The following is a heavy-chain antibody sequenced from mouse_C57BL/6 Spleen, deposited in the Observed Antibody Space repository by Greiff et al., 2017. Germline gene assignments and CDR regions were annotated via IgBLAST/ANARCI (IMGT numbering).Heavy chain of an antibody. V-gene: IGHV1-64*01. CDR2: IHPNSVST. J-gene: IGHJ3*01. Sequence: VQLQQPGAELVKPGASVKLSCKASGYTFTSYWMHWVKQRPGQGLEWIGMIHPNSVSTNYNEKYKSKATLTVDKSSSTAYMQLSSLTSEDSAVYYCARDWDYYGSSPAWFAYWGQGTLVTVSA. CDR3: ARDWDYYGSSPAWFAY. D-gene: IGHD1-1*01. CDR1: GYTFTSYW.